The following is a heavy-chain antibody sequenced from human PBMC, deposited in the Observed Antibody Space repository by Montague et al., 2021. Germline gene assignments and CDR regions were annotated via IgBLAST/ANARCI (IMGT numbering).Heavy chain of an antibody. Sequence: SRRLSCAASGFSFDSYTMNWVRQAPGKGLEWVSAISSTRAYIYYADSVKGRFTISRDNAKNSVNLQMNSLRVEDTALYYCARDPRVSEPYYNYGLDVWGHGTTVTVSS. CDR3: ARDPRVSEPYYNYGLDV. J-gene: IGHJ6*02. V-gene: IGHV3-21*01. CDR2: ISSTRAYI. D-gene: IGHD1-26*01. CDR1: GFSFDSYT.